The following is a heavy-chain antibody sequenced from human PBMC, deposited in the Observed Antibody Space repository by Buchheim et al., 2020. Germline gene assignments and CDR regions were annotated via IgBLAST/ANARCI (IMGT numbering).Heavy chain of an antibody. CDR3: AREAATGWLDP. CDR2: ISSSSGTK. Sequence: EVQLVESGGGLKQPGGSVRLSCGASGFIFGSYGMNWVRQAPGKGLEWLSYISSSSGTKYYADSVKGRFTISRANAKNSLYLQMNSLRAEDTAVYYCAREAATGWLDPWGQGTL. D-gene: IGHD6-25*01. V-gene: IGHV3-48*01. CDR1: GFIFGSYG. J-gene: IGHJ5*02.